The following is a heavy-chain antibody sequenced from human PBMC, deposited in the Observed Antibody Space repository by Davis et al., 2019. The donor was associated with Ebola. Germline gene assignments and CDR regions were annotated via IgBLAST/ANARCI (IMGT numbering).Heavy chain of an antibody. V-gene: IGHV4-34*01. Sequence: MPGGSLRLSCAVYGGSFSGYYWSWIRQPPGKGLEWIGEINHSGSTNYNPSLKSRVTISVDTSKNQFSLKLSSVTAADTAVYYCARAEGSGWYHKFWGQGNLVTVSS. CDR1: GGSFSGYY. J-gene: IGHJ4*02. D-gene: IGHD6-19*01. CDR3: ARAEGSGWYHKF. CDR2: INHSGST.